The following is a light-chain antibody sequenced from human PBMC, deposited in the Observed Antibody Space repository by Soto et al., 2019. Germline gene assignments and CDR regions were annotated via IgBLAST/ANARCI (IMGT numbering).Light chain of an antibody. J-gene: IGKJ5*01. CDR2: GAS. CDR3: QEYNNWPLT. CDR1: QSVSSN. V-gene: IGKV3-15*01. Sequence: EIVVCQSADTLSASPGERATLSCRASQSVSSNLAWYQQKPGQAPRLLIYGASTRATGIPARFSGSGSGTEFTLTISSLQSEDFAVYYCQEYNNWPLTFGQGTRLEIK.